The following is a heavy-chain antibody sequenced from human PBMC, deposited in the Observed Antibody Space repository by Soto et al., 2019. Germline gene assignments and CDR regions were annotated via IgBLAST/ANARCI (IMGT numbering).Heavy chain of an antibody. D-gene: IGHD4-17*01. V-gene: IGHV3-23*01. Sequence: GGSLRLSCAASGFTISSYAMSWVRQAPGKGLEWVSAISGSGGSTYYADSVKGRFTISRDNSKNTLYVQMNSLRAEDTAVYYCVRDRGVTTRSFDYWGQGTLVTVSS. J-gene: IGHJ4*02. CDR1: GFTISSYA. CDR3: VRDRGVTTRSFDY. CDR2: ISGSGGST.